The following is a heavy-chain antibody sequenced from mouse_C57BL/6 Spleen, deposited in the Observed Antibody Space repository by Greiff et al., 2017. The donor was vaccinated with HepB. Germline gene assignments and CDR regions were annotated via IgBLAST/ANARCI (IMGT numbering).Heavy chain of an antibody. CDR3: AREGAMITSRYFDV. CDR1: GYSITSGYY. V-gene: IGHV3-6*01. D-gene: IGHD2-4*01. CDR2: KSYDGSN. J-gene: IGHJ1*03. Sequence: VQLQQSGPGLVKPSQSLSLTCSVTGYSITSGYYWNWIRQFPGNKLECMGYKSYDGSNNYNPSLKNRISITRDPSKNQLFLKLNSVTTEDTATYYCAREGAMITSRYFDVWGTGTTVTVSS.